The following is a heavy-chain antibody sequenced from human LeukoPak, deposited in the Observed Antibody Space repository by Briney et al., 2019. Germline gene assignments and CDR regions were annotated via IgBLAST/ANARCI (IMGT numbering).Heavy chain of an antibody. D-gene: IGHD3-22*01. CDR2: IYPGDSDT. V-gene: IGHV5-51*01. CDR1: GCRFNTYW. J-gene: IGHJ4*02. CDR3: ARRYHDYSGYSRQFDY. Sequence: RGESLKLSCEGSGCRFNTYWIVWVRQLPGKGLEWMGIIYPGDSDTGYSPSFQGQVTISTDKSISTAYRQWSSLKTSDTAMYYCARRYHDYSGYSRQFDYWGQGTLVTVSS.